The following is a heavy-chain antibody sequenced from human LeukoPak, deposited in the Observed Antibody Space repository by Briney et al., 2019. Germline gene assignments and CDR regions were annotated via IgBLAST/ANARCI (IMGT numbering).Heavy chain of an antibody. V-gene: IGHV3-30*18. D-gene: IGHD6-19*01. Sequence: GGSLRLPCAASGFTFSSYGMHWVRQAPGKGLEWVAVISYDGSNKYYADSVKGRFTISRDNSKNTLYLQMNSLRAEDTAVYYCAKDGFLYSSGWEVYFDYWGQGTLVTVSS. CDR3: AKDGFLYSSGWEVYFDY. CDR1: GFTFSSYG. J-gene: IGHJ4*02. CDR2: ISYDGSNK.